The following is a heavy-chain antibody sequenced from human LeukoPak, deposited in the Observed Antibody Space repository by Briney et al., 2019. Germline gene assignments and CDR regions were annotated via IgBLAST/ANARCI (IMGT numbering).Heavy chain of an antibody. J-gene: IGHJ4*02. CDR1: GFSFNSYW. V-gene: IGHV3-7*01. CDR2: IDPAGTDT. D-gene: IGHD6-19*01. Sequence: GGSLRLSCAASGFSFNSYWMTWVRQPPGRGLEWVANIDPAGTDTYYVDPVKGRFTISRDNAKNLVYLQMNTLRAEDTAVYSCGRFGYVAGIDLWGQGTLVTVS. CDR3: GRFGYVAGIDL.